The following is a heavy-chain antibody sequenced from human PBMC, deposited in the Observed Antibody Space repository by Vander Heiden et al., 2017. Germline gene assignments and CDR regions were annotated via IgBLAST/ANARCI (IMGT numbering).Heavy chain of an antibody. CDR1: GGYISSYF. CDR2: TYTSGST. V-gene: IGHV4-4*07. J-gene: IGHJ3*02. CDR3: ARVNPFYYGSGTYYKSNEFDI. D-gene: IGHD3-10*01. Sequence: QVQLQESGPGLVKPSETLSLTCTVSGGYISSYFWSWIRLPAGKGLEWIGRTYTSGSTNYNPSLKSRVTMSVDTSKNQFSLKLSSVTAADTAVYYCARVNPFYYGSGTYYKSNEFDIWGQGTMVTVSS.